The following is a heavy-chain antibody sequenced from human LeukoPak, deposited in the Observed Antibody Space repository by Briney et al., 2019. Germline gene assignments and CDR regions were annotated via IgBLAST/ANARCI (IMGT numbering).Heavy chain of an antibody. CDR2: VSGGGAKR. CDR1: RFIFDNFA. Sequence: GGSLRLSCSASRFIFDNFAINWVPQAPGKGLEWVSYVSGGGAKRHYSASVKGRFTISRDNSKNTLYLEMNRLRAEDTAMYYCAKRSANYYNDAFDVWGRGTMVTVSS. V-gene: IGHV3-23*01. D-gene: IGHD3-10*01. CDR3: AKRSANYYNDAFDV. J-gene: IGHJ3*01.